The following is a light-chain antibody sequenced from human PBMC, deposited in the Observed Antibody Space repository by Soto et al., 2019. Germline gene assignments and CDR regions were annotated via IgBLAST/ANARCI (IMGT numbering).Light chain of an antibody. CDR3: RSNAGSSSYV. J-gene: IGLJ1*01. CDR1: TSDVGGYNF. CDR2: EVS. Sequence: QSALTQPASVSGSPGQSITISCTGTTSDVGGYNFVSWFQQHPGKVPKLMILEVSNRPSGVSNRFSGSKSGNAASLTISGLQAEDEADYYCRSNAGSSSYVFGTGTKLTVL. V-gene: IGLV2-23*02.